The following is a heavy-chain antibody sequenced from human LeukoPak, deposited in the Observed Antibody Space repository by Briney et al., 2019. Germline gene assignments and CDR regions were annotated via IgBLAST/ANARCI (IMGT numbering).Heavy chain of an antibody. CDR3: AKDWVDEDSGTAF. D-gene: IGHD1-7*01. CDR2: SRPRGEGA. Sequence: GGSLRLSCAASGFTFSRYAMSGVRQAPGKGREWVSSSRPRGEGAYHAESVKGRFTISRDISQTTLPLHMNSLPAEDTALYFCAKDWVDEDSGTAFWGRGTLVSVSS. CDR1: GFTFSRYA. J-gene: IGHJ4*02. V-gene: IGHV3-23*01.